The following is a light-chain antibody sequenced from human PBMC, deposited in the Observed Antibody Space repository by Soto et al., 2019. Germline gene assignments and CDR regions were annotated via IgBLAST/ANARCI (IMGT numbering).Light chain of an antibody. V-gene: IGKV3-20*01. CDR3: QQYGRSPLA. J-gene: IGKJ4*01. CDR2: GAS. CDR1: QSVSSSY. Sequence: EIVLTQSPGTLSLSPGERATLSCRASQSVSSSYLAWYQQKPGQAPRLLIYGASRRPTGIPDRFSGSGSGTDFTLTISRLEPEDFAVYYCQQYGRSPLAFGGGTKVEIK.